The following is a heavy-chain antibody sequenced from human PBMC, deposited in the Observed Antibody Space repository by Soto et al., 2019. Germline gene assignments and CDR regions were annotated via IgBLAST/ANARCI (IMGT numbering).Heavy chain of an antibody. CDR2: ISSSSSYI. Sequence: EVQLVESGGGLVKPGGSLSLSCAASGFTFSSYSMNWVRQAPGKGLEWFSTISSSSSYIYYADSVKGRFTISRDNAKNSLYLQMNSLRAEDTAVYYCARDLHQTRAFNIWGQGTMVTVSS. CDR3: ARDLHQTRAFNI. J-gene: IGHJ3*02. CDR1: GFTFSSYS. V-gene: IGHV3-21*01.